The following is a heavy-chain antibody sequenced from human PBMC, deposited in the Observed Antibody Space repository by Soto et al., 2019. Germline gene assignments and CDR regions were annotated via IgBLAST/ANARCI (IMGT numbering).Heavy chain of an antibody. CDR3: ARAHMTTVVTDFDY. V-gene: IGHV3-33*01. J-gene: IGHJ4*02. D-gene: IGHD4-17*01. CDR2: IWYDGSNK. CDR1: GFTFSSYG. Sequence: QVQLVESGGGVVQPGRSLRLSCAASGFTFSSYGMHWVRQAPGKGLEWVAVIWYDGSNKYYADSVKGRFAISRDNSKNTLYLQMNSLRAEDTAVYYCARAHMTTVVTDFDYWGQGTLVTVSS.